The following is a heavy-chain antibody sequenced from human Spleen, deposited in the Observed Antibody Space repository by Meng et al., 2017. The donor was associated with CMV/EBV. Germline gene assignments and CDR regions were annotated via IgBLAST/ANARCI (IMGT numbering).Heavy chain of an antibody. D-gene: IGHD3-22*01. CDR3: ARITTSWFDP. CDR2: IYYSGST. CDR1: GGSISSGDYY. Sequence: LTCPVSGGSISSGDYYWSWIRQPPGKGLEWIGYIYYSGSTYYNPSLKSRVTISVDTSKNQFSLKLSSVTAADTAVYYCARITTSWFDPWGQGTLVTVSS. V-gene: IGHV4-30-4*08. J-gene: IGHJ5*02.